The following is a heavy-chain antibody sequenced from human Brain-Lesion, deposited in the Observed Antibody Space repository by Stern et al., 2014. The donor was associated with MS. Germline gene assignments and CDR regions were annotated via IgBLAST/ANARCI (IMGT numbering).Heavy chain of an antibody. CDR2: IYYSGDT. J-gene: IGHJ5*02. CDR1: GGSVSSTSYA. D-gene: IGHD2-15*01. CDR3: AGEEDIRYCSGGSCTGNWFDP. Sequence: VHLVESGPGLVKPSETLSLTCTVAGGSVSSTSYAWAWIRQPPGKGLEWIGTIYYSGDTYYSPSLKSRLTISLDTSKNQFSLPLRSGTAADTAVYYCAGEEDIRYCSGGSCTGNWFDPWGQGTLVTVSS. V-gene: IGHV4-39*01.